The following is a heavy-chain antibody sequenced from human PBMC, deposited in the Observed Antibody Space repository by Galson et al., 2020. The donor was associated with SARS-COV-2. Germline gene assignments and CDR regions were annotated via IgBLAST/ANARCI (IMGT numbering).Heavy chain of an antibody. V-gene: IGHV4-39*01. CDR2: IYYRGNT. J-gene: IGHJ5*02. CDR1: GGSISTSSYY. CDR3: ARQGSDPLPGQRASWVDP. Sequence: SETLSLTCTVSGGSISTSSYYWGWLRQPPGKGLEWIGSIYYRGNTYYNPSLKSRVTISVDTSKNQFSLKLSSVTDADTAVYYCARQGSDPLPGQRASWVDPWGQGTLVTVSS. D-gene: IGHD6-25*01.